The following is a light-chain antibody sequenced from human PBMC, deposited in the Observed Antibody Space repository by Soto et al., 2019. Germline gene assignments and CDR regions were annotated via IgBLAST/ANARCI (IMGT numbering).Light chain of an antibody. CDR1: SSNIGSNT. V-gene: IGLV1-44*01. J-gene: IGLJ3*02. CDR2: KNN. Sequence: QLVLTQPPSASGTPGQRVTISCSGSSSNIGSNTGNWYQQLPGTAPKLLIYKNNQRPSGVPDRFSGSKSGTSASLAISGLQSEDEADYYCAAWDDSLNGRVFGGGTKLTVL. CDR3: AAWDDSLNGRV.